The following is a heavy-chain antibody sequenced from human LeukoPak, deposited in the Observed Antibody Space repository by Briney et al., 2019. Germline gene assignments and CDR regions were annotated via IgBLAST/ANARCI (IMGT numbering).Heavy chain of an antibody. D-gene: IGHD4-17*01. CDR2: IYTSGST. CDR1: GGSISSYY. V-gene: IGHV4-4*07. Sequence: ASETLSLTCTASGGSISSYYWSWIRQPAGKGLEWIGRIYTSGSTNYNPSLKSRVTMSVDTSKNQFSLKLSSVTAADTAVYYCARDRRTYGDYSWFDPWGQGTLVTVSS. CDR3: ARDRRTYGDYSWFDP. J-gene: IGHJ5*02.